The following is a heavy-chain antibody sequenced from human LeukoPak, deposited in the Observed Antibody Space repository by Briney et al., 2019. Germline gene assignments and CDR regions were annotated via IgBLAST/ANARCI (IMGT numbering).Heavy chain of an antibody. CDR1: GFTFSTYD. V-gene: IGHV3-13*04. J-gene: IGHJ4*02. Sequence: AGGSLRLSCAASGFTFSTYDMHWVRQATGKGLEWVSGINPAGDTYYPGSVKGRFTISREDAKNSFYLQMNSLRVGDTAVYYCARRHHFGFLDSWGQGTLVTVSS. D-gene: IGHD3-10*01. CDR3: ARRHHFGFLDS. CDR2: INPAGDT.